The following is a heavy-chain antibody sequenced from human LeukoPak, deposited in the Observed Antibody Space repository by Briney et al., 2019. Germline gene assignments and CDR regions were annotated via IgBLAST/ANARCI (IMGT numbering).Heavy chain of an antibody. V-gene: IGHV1-3*01. CDR3: ATTNYDILTGAGAFDI. J-gene: IGHJ3*02. Sequence: GASVKVSCKASGYTFTSYAMHWVRQAPGQRLEWMGWINAGNGNTKYSQKFQGRVTITRDTSASTAYMELSSLRSEDTAVYYCATTNYDILTGAGAFDIWGQGTMVTVSS. CDR2: INAGNGNT. D-gene: IGHD3-9*01. CDR1: GYTFTSYA.